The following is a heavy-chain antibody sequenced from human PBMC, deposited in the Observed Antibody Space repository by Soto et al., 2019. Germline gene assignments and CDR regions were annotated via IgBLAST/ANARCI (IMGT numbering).Heavy chain of an antibody. CDR1: GVTFSSET. V-gene: IGHV1-69*13. D-gene: IGHD3-10*01. J-gene: IGHJ4*02. CDR2: IIPLFGTA. Sequence: ASVKVSCKASGVTFSSETLGWVRQAPGQGLEWVGGIIPLFGTASYAQKFQGRVTITADESTSTVYMELSSLRSDDTAVYFCATELGENPASPFDAWGQGTLVTVSS. CDR3: ATELGENPASPFDA.